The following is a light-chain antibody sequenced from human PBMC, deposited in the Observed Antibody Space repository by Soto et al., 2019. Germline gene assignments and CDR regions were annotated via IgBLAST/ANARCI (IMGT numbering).Light chain of an antibody. CDR3: SSYTSSRTPDPYG. CDR1: SSDVGGYSY. J-gene: IGLJ1*01. Sequence: QSVLTQPASVSGSPGQSITISCTGTSSDVGGYSYVSWYQQHPGKAPKLMIYDVSNRPSGVSNRFSGSKSGNTASLTISGLQAEDEADYYCSSYTSSRTPDPYGFATDTKFTVL. V-gene: IGLV2-14*01. CDR2: DVS.